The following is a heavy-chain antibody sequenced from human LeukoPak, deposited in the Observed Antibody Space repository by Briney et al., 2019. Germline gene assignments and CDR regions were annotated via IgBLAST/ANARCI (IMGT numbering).Heavy chain of an antibody. J-gene: IGHJ4*02. CDR2: INPNSGGT. CDR1: GYTFNNYG. V-gene: IGHV1-2*02. CDR3: ARKMGSD. D-gene: IGHD2-8*01. Sequence: ASVKVSCKAFGYTFNNYGITWVRRAPGQGLEWMGWINPNSGGTNYAQKFQGRVTMTRDTSISTAYMELSRLRSDDTAVYYCARKMGSDWGQGTLVTVSS.